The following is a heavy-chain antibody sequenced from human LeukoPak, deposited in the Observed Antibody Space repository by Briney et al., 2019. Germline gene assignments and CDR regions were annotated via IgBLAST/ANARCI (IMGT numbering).Heavy chain of an antibody. J-gene: IGHJ5*02. CDR1: GLTFSSHW. D-gene: IGHD2-15*01. CDR2: IKQDGSEK. CDR3: ARDVGGYPLRWFDP. V-gene: IGHV3-7*01. Sequence: GGSLRLSCAASGLTFSSHWMSWGRQAPGKGLEWVANIKQDGSEKYYVDSVKGRFTISRDNAKNSLYLQMNSLRAEDTAVYYCARDVGGYPLRWFDPWGQGTLVTVSS.